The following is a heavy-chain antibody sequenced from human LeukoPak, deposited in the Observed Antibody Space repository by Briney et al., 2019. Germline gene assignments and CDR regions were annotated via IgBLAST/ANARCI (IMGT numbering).Heavy chain of an antibody. CDR2: IYTSENT. J-gene: IGHJ4*02. V-gene: IGHV4-4*08. Sequence: SETLSLTCTVSGGSISTYYWSWIRQPPGKGLEWIGYIYTSENTNYNPSLKSRVTISVDTSKNQFSLKVTSVTAADTAVYYCARRDHGEPFDYWGQRALVTVSS. D-gene: IGHD4-17*01. CDR3: ARRDHGEPFDY. CDR1: GGSISTYY.